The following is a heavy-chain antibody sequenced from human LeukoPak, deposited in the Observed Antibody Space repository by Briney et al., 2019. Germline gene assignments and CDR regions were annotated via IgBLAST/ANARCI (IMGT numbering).Heavy chain of an antibody. CDR2: NIPMFGTA. CDR1: GGTFSSYG. D-gene: IGHD2-2*01. V-gene: IGHV1-69*01. J-gene: IGHJ5*02. Sequence: GSSVKVSCKASGGTFSSYGISWVRQAPGQGLEWMGGNIPMFGTANYAQKFQGRVTITADESTSTAYMELSSLRSEDTAVYYCARAPIVVVAAAKSHWFDPWGQGTLVTVSS. CDR3: ARAPIVVVAAAKSHWFDP.